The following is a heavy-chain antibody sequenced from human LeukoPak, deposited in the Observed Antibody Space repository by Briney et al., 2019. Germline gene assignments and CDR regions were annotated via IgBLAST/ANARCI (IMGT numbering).Heavy chain of an antibody. V-gene: IGHV3-74*01. J-gene: IGHJ5*02. D-gene: IGHD6-13*01. Sequence: PGGSLRLSCAASGFTFSSYWMHWVRQAPGKGLVWVSRINSDGSSTSYADSVKGQFTISRDNAKNTLYLQMNSLRAGDTAVYYCARGLIAAPKGWFDPWGQGTLVTVSS. CDR2: INSDGSST. CDR3: ARGLIAAPKGWFDP. CDR1: GFTFSSYW.